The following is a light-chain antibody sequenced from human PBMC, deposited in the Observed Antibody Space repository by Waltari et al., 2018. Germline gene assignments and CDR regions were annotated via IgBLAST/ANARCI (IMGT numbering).Light chain of an antibody. V-gene: IGKV3-20*01. Sequence: EIVLTQSPGTLSLSPGERATLSSRASQSVSSRIFAWSQQKPPQAPRLLIYATTIRATGISDRFSGRGSGTDFTLTISRLEAEDFAVYYCQQYAGSPRTFGQGTRVEIK. CDR3: QQYAGSPRT. CDR2: ATT. J-gene: IGKJ1*01. CDR1: QSVSSRI.